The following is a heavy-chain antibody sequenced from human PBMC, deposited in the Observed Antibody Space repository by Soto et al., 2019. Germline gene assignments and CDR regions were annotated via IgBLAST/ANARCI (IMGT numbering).Heavy chain of an antibody. CDR2: ITPVFGTP. CDR3: ARDLPSLEVRSYGMDV. CDR1: GVTFSSYR. V-gene: IGHV1-69*06. J-gene: IGHJ6*02. Sequence: ASLEVSCKVSGVTFSSYRFSWVRQAPGQGLEWMGGITPVFGTPDYAQKFQGRVTVTADRSTNTAYMELSRLTSEDTAVYYCARDLPSLEVRSYGMDVWGQGTTVTVSS. D-gene: IGHD3-10*01.